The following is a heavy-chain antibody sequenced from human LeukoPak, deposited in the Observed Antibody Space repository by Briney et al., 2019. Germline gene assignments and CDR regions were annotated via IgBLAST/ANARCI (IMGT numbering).Heavy chain of an antibody. CDR3: ARDFKCEL. CDR1: GFTFSTFP. J-gene: IGHJ4*02. D-gene: IGHD4/OR15-4a*01. V-gene: IGHV3-23*01. CDR2: IIGSGET. Sequence: GGSLRLSCATSGFTFSTFPMTWVRQAPGKGLEWVSVIIGSGETYYADSVKGRFTISRDNSKNTLYLQMNSLRAEDTAVYYCARDFKCELWGQGTLVTVSP.